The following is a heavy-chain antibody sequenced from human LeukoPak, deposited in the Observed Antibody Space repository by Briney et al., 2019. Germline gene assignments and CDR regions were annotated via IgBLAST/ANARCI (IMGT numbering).Heavy chain of an antibody. J-gene: IGHJ1*01. V-gene: IGHV3-21*04. CDR3: AKAHDYGGNSASFQH. CDR2: ISSSSSYI. Sequence: GGSLRLSCAASGFTFSSYSMNWVRQAPGKGLEWVSSISSSSSYIYYADSVKGRFTISRDNAKNSLYLQMNSLRAEDTALYYCAKAHDYGGNSASFQHWGQGTLVTVSS. D-gene: IGHD4-23*01. CDR1: GFTFSSYS.